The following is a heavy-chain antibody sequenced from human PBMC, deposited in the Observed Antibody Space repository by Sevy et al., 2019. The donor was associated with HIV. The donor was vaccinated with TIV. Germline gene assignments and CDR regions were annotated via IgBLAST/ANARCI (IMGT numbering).Heavy chain of an antibody. D-gene: IGHD6-19*01. Sequence: ASVKVSCKASGGTFSSYAISWVRQAPGQGLEWMGGIIPIFGTANYAQRFQGRVTITADESTSTAYMELSSLRSEDTAVYYCASRRIAVAGTVYWGQGTLVTVSS. J-gene: IGHJ4*02. CDR2: IIPIFGTA. CDR1: GGTFSSYA. V-gene: IGHV1-69*13. CDR3: ASRRIAVAGTVY.